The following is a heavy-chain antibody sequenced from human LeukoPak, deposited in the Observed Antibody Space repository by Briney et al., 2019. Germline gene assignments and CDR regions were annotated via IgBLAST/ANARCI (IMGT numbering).Heavy chain of an antibody. V-gene: IGHV3-21*06. CDR3: ARGRGWVDH. CDR2: ISSSSSYI. J-gene: IGHJ4*02. CDR1: GFTFSGYA. D-gene: IGHD3-16*01. Sequence: GGSLRLSCAASGFTFSGYAMSWVRQAPGKGLEWVSSISSSSSYIYYADSVKGRFTISRDNARNSVNLQLNSLRVEDTALYYCARGRGWVDHWGQGTLVTVSS.